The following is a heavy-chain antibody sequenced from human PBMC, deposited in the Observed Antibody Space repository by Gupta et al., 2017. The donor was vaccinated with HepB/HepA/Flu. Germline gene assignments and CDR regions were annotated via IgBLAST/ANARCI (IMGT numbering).Heavy chain of an antibody. CDR1: GGSISSSSYY. D-gene: IGHD2-2*02. J-gene: IGHJ4*01. Sequence: QLQLQQSGPGLVMPSETLSPPCTVSGGSISSSSYYWGWIRQPPGKGLEWIGSIYYSGSTFYNPSLKSRVTISVDTSKNQFSLKLRSVTAADTAVYYCARQGAAAAILWGHGTLVTVSS. V-gene: IGHV4-39*01. CDR3: ARQGAAAAIL. CDR2: IYYSGST.